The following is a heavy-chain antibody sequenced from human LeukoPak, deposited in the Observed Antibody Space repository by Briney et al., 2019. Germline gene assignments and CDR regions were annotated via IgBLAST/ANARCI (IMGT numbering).Heavy chain of an antibody. D-gene: IGHD4-17*01. Sequence: GGSLRLSCAASGFTFSSYGMHWVRQAPGKGLEWVAVISYDGSNKYYADSVKGRFTISRDNSKNTLYLQMNSLRAEDTAVYYCAKDHRDYGDYESFDYWGQGTLVTVSS. V-gene: IGHV3-30*18. CDR2: ISYDGSNK. CDR1: GFTFSSYG. J-gene: IGHJ4*02. CDR3: AKDHRDYGDYESFDY.